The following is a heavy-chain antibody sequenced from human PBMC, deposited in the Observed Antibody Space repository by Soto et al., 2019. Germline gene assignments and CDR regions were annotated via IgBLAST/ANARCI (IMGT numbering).Heavy chain of an antibody. CDR1: GGSISSGGYY. Sequence: QVQLQESGPGLVKPSQTLSLTCTVSGGSISSGGYYRSWIRQHPGKGLEWIGYIYYSGSTYYNPSXXXXXXXXXXXXXXXXXXXXXXXXAADTAVYYCARGTDYYYMDVWGKGTTVTVS. V-gene: IGHV4-31*01. J-gene: IGHJ6*03. CDR2: IYYSGST. CDR3: ARGTDYYYMDV. D-gene: IGHD3-10*01.